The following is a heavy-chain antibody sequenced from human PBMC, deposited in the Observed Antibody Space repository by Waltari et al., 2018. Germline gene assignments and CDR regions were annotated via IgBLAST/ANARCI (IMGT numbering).Heavy chain of an antibody. Sequence: QVQLVQSGAEVKKPGASVKVSCKVSGYTLPDLSMHWVRQAPGKGLEWMGGFDPEDGETIYAQKFQGRVTMTEDTSTDTAYMELSSLRSEDTAVYYCATLSLVYCGGDCRDAFDIWGQGTMVTVSS. CDR3: ATLSLVYCGGDCRDAFDI. CDR1: GYTLPDLS. CDR2: FDPEDGET. D-gene: IGHD2-21*02. V-gene: IGHV1-24*01. J-gene: IGHJ3*02.